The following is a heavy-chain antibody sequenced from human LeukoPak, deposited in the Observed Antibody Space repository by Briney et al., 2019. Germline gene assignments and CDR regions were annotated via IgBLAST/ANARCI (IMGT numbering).Heavy chain of an antibody. Sequence: ASVKVSCKASGYTFTSYGISWVRQAPGQGLEWMGWISAYNGNTNYAQKLQGRVTMTTDTSTSTVYMELSSLRSEDTAVYYCARGYSGYEFDYWGQGTLVTVSS. CDR2: ISAYNGNT. V-gene: IGHV1-18*01. CDR3: ARGYSGYEFDY. J-gene: IGHJ4*02. D-gene: IGHD5-12*01. CDR1: GYTFTSYG.